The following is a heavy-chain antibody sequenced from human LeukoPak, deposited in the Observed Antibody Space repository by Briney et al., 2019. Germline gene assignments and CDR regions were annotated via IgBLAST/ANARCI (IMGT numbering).Heavy chain of an antibody. D-gene: IGHD6-19*01. CDR2: ISWNSGTI. CDR3: AKVAAYSSGWYDS. V-gene: IGHV3-9*03. Sequence: GGSLRLSCAASGFIFNDYAMHWVRQAPGKGLEWVAGISWNSGTIAYADSVKGRFTISRDNDKNSLYLQMNSLRPEDMAFYFCAKVAAYSSGWYDSWGQGTLVTVSS. CDR1: GFIFNDYA. J-gene: IGHJ5*01.